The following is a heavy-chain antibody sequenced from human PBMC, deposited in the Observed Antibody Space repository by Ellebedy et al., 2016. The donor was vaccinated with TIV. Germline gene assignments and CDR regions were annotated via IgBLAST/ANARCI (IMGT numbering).Heavy chain of an antibody. CDR3: AKNRGGYYGSGSYYILD. CDR2: ISGSGGST. V-gene: IGHV3-23*01. Sequence: GESLKISXAASGFTFSSYAMSWVRQAPGKGLEWVSAISGSGGSTYYADSVKGRFTISRDNSKNTLYLQMNSLRAEDTAVYYCAKNRGGYYGSGSYYILDWGQGTLVTVSS. CDR1: GFTFSSYA. J-gene: IGHJ4*02. D-gene: IGHD3-10*01.